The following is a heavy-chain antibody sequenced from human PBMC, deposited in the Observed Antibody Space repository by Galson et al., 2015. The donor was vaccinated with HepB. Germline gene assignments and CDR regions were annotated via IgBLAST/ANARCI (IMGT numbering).Heavy chain of an antibody. Sequence: SLRLSCAASGFTFSSYGMHRVRQAPGKGLEWVAVISYDGSNKYYADSVKGRFTISRDNSKNTLYLQMNSLRAEDTAVYYCAGGYYDSSGYQAPWGQGTLVTVSS. D-gene: IGHD3-22*01. J-gene: IGHJ5*02. V-gene: IGHV3-30*03. CDR2: ISYDGSNK. CDR3: AGGYYDSSGYQAP. CDR1: GFTFSSYG.